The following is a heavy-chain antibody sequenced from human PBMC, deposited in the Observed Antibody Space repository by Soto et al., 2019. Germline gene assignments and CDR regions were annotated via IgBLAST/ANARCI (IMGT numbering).Heavy chain of an antibody. CDR2: ISGSGTTI. Sequence: PGVSLRLSCVVSGFTFSSYNMNWVRQAPGKGLEWVTYISGSGTTIYYADSVKGRSTISRDNVKNSLYLQMNSLRDEDTAVYYCARSKYIDYWGQGTLVTVSS. J-gene: IGHJ4*02. CDR3: ARSKYIDY. D-gene: IGHD4-4*01. CDR1: GFTFSSYN. V-gene: IGHV3-48*02.